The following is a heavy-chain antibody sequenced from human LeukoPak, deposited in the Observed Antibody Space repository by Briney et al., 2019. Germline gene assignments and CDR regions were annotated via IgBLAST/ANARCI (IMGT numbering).Heavy chain of an antibody. V-gene: IGHV3-23*01. CDR3: VKEVTGYGYFDY. Sequence: VGSLRLSCVASGFTFSNYAMSWVRQAPGKGLEWIAALNGGRTFFQDSVRGRFTISRDNSKNTLYLQLNRLRGDDTAVYYCVKEVTGYGYFDYWGRGTLVTVSS. CDR2: LNGGRT. D-gene: IGHD2-2*03. J-gene: IGHJ4*02. CDR1: GFTFSNYA.